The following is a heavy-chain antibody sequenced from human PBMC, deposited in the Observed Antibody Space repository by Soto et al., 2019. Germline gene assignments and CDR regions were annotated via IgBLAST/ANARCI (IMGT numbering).Heavy chain of an antibody. CDR1: GGTFSSYA. CDR3: ASDSNHYLNKYNWFDP. Sequence: SVKVSCKASGGTFSSYAISWVRQAPGQGLEWMGGIIPIFGTANYAQKFQGRVTITADESTSTAYMELSSLRSEDTAVYYCASDSNHYLNKYNWFDPWGQGTLVTVSS. CDR2: IIPIFGTA. J-gene: IGHJ5*02. V-gene: IGHV1-69*13. D-gene: IGHD4-4*01.